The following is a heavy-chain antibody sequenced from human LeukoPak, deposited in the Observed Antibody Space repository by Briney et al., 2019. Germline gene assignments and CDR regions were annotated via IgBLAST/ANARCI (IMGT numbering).Heavy chain of an antibody. CDR1: TLTFDDYA. V-gene: IGHV3-9*01. Sequence: GGSLRLSCVASTLTFDDYAMHWVRQAPGKGLEWVSGISWNSGSRAYADSVKGRFTISRDNAKNTLYLQMNSLRAEDTAVYYCAKVHGVGATTIDYWGQGTLVTVSS. CDR2: ISWNSGSR. J-gene: IGHJ4*02. D-gene: IGHD1-26*01. CDR3: AKVHGVGATTIDY.